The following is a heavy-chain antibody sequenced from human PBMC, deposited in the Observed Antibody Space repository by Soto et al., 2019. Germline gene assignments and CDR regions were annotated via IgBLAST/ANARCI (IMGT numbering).Heavy chain of an antibody. D-gene: IGHD2-15*01. Sequence: EVQLLESGGGLVQPGGSLRLSCAASGFTFSSYAMSWVRQAPGKGLEWVSAISGSGGSTYYADSVKGRFTISRDNSKNTLYLQMNSLRAEDTAVYYCAKGLQTLGIVVVVAATSYFDYWGQGTLVTVSS. CDR2: ISGSGGST. V-gene: IGHV3-23*01. CDR1: GFTFSSYA. CDR3: AKGLQTLGIVVVVAATSYFDY. J-gene: IGHJ4*02.